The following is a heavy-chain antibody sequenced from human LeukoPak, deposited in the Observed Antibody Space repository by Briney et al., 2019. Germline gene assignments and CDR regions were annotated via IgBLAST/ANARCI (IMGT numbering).Heavy chain of an antibody. CDR1: GGSFSGFY. D-gene: IGHD3-3*01. V-gene: IGHV4-34*01. Sequence: SETLSLTCAVYGGSFSGFYWSWIRQPPGKGLEWIGEINHSGGTNYNPSLKSRVTISVDTSKNQFSLKLSSVTAADTAVYYCARGVITIFGVAPEGWFDPWGQGTLVTVSS. CDR3: ARGVITIFGVAPEGWFDP. J-gene: IGHJ5*02. CDR2: INHSGGT.